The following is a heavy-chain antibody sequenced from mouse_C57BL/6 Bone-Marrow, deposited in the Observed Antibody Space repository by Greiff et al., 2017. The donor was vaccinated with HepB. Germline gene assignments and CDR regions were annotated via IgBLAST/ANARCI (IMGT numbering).Heavy chain of an antibody. CDR3: RGRYDYGSSRWYFDV. Sequence: VQLQQSGTVLARPGASVKMSCKTSGYTFTSYWMHWVKQRPGQGLEWIGAIYPGNSDTSYNQKFKGKAKLTAVTSASTAYMELSSLTTEDSAVYYCRGRYDYGSSRWYFDVWGTGTTVTVSS. D-gene: IGHD1-1*01. CDR1: GYTFTSYW. CDR2: IYPGNSDT. V-gene: IGHV1-5*01. J-gene: IGHJ1*03.